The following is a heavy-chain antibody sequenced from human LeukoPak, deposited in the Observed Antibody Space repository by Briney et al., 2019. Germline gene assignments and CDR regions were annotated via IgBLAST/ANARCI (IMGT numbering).Heavy chain of an antibody. CDR2: IGTAGDT. CDR1: GFTFSSYD. CDR3: ARGSITGATGYFDY. V-gene: IGHV3-13*01. D-gene: IGHD1-20*01. Sequence: PGGSLRLSCAASGFTFSSYDMHWVRQATGKGLEWVSAIGTAGDTYYPGSVKGRLTISRENAKNSLYLQMNSLRAGDTAVYYCARGSITGATGYFDYWGQGTLVTVSS. J-gene: IGHJ4*02.